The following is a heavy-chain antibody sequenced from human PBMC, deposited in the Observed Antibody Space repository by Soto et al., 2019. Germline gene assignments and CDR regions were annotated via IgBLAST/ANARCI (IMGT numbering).Heavy chain of an antibody. CDR2: ISYDGSNK. CDR1: GFTFSSYG. D-gene: IGHD2-21*02. Sequence: QVQLVESGGGVVQPGRSLRLSCAASGFTFSSYGMHWVRQAPGKGLEWVAVISYDGSNKYYADSVKGRFTISRDNSKNTLNLHMNSLRAYDTAVYYCAKGRLCGHIVVDTGIRAYPMQLFCGQGALVTVS. J-gene: IGHJ4*02. V-gene: IGHV3-30*18. CDR3: AKGRLCGHIVVDTGIRAYPMQLF.